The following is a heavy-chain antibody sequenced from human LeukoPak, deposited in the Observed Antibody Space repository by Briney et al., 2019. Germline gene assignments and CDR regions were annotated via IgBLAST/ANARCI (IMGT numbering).Heavy chain of an antibody. J-gene: IGHJ4*02. D-gene: IGHD2-2*01. CDR2: ISYDGSNK. CDR1: GFTFSTYG. V-gene: IGHV3-30*03. CDR3: ASPAAMEAH. Sequence: GGSLRLSCAASGFTFSTYGMHWVRQAPGKGLEWVAVISYDGSNKYYADSVKGRFTISRDNSKNTLYLQMNSLRAEDTAVYYCASPAAMEAHWGQGTLVTVSS.